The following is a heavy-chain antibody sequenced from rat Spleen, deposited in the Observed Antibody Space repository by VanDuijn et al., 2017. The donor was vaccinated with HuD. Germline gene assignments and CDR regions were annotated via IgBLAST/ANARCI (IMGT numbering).Heavy chain of an antibody. CDR1: GFTFSDYY. V-gene: IGHV5-7*01. J-gene: IGHJ2*01. CDR3: ARPNYPGFNYFDY. D-gene: IGHD1-4*01. Sequence: EVQLVESGGGLVQPGRSLKLSCAASGFTFSDYYMAWVRQAPTKGLEWVATINYDGSSTYYRDSVKGRFTISRDNAKSTLYLQMDSLRSEDTATYYCARPNYPGFNYFDYWGQGVMVTVSS. CDR2: INYDGSST.